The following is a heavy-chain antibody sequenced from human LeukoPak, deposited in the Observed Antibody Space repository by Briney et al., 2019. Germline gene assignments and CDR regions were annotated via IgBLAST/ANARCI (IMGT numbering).Heavy chain of an antibody. V-gene: IGHV1-2*02. CDR3: ARVGSYCSGGSCYSGAFDI. CDR2: INPNSGGT. D-gene: IGHD2-15*01. J-gene: IGHJ3*02. CDR1: GYTFTGYY. Sequence: GASVKVSCKASGYTFTGYYMHWVRQAPGQGLEWMGWINPNSGGTNYAQKFQGRVTMTRDTSISTAYMELSRLRSDDTAVYYCARVGSYCSGGSCYSGAFDIWGQGTMVTVSS.